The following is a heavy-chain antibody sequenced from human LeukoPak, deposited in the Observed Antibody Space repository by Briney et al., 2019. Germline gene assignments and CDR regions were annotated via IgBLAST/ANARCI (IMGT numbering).Heavy chain of an antibody. D-gene: IGHD3-10*01. CDR1: GFTFSSYA. CDR2: VSGSGGST. J-gene: IGHJ4*02. Sequence: GGSLRLSCAAAGFTFSSYAMNWVRQAPGKGLEWVSTVSGSGGSTYYADSVKGRFTISRDNSKNTLYLQMNSLRAEDTAVYYCAKASGKITMVRGVITYWGQGTLVTVSS. CDR3: AKASGKITMVRGVITY. V-gene: IGHV3-23*01.